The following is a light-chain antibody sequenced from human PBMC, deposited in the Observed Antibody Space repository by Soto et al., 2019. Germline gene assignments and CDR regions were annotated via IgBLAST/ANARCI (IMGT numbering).Light chain of an antibody. CDR2: AVT. CDR3: SPYIGTTLL. CDR1: RSDLGAYNY. J-gene: IGLJ2*01. V-gene: IGLV2-14*01. Sequence: QSALTQPASVSGSPGQSITISCTETRSDLGAYNYVSWYQQNPGKAPKRMIYAVTIRPSGVPNRFSGSKSGSPASLTISGLQAEEEGDYYCSPYIGTTLLFGGGTKLTVL.